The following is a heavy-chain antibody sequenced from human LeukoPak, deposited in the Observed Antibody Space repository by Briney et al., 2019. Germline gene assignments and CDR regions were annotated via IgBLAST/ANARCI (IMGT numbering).Heavy chain of an antibody. CDR2: ISGSGGST. CDR3: AKGGGGWQFGRFDY. CDR1: GFTFSSYA. Sequence: AGGSLRLSCAASGFTFSSYAMSWVRQAPGKGLEWVSAISGSGGSTYYADSVKGRFTISRDNSKNTLYLQMNSLRAEDTAVYYCAKGGGGWQFGRFDYWGQGTLVTVSS. V-gene: IGHV3-23*01. J-gene: IGHJ4*02. D-gene: IGHD2-15*01.